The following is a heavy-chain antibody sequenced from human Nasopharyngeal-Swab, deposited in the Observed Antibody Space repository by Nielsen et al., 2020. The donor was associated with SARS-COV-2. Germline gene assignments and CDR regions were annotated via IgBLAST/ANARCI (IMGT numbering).Heavy chain of an antibody. CDR2: VSHGGST. J-gene: IGHJ6*03. CDR1: GGSFSGHQ. V-gene: IGHV4-34*01. D-gene: IGHD2-2*01. CDR3: ARGLSGIVPAPILGLGPYYYYYYMDV. Sequence: SETLSLTCAVYGGSFSGHQWSWVRKPPGKGLEWIGEVSHGGSTNYNPSLKSRVTLSVDTSMNQFSLELRSVTAADTAVYYCARGLSGIVPAPILGLGPYYYYYYMDVWGKGTTVTVSS.